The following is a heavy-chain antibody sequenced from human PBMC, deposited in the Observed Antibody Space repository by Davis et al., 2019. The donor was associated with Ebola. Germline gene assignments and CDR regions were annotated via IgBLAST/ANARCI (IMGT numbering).Heavy chain of an antibody. CDR1: GFTFSSYA. D-gene: IGHD6-13*01. V-gene: IGHV3-30*04. Sequence: GESLKISCAASGFTFSSYAMHWVRQAPGKGLEWVAVISYDGSNKYYADSVKGRFTISRDNSKNTLYLQMNSLRAEDTAVYYCARDGPPSSSSWSAFDYWGQGTLVTVSS. CDR2: ISYDGSNK. J-gene: IGHJ4*02. CDR3: ARDGPPSSSSWSAFDY.